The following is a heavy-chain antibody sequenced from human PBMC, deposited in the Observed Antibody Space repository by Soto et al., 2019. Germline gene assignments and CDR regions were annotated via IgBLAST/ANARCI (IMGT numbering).Heavy chain of an antibody. D-gene: IGHD3-22*01. V-gene: IGHV3-21*01. J-gene: IGHJ4*02. CDR1: GFTFSSYS. CDR3: ARDDYYDSSGYCHFDY. Sequence: GGSLRLSCAASGFTFSSYSMNWVRQAPGKGLEWVSSISSSSSYIYYADSVKGRFTISRDNAKNSLYLQMNSLRAEDTAVYYCARDDYYDSSGYCHFDYWGQGTLVTVSS. CDR2: ISSSSSYI.